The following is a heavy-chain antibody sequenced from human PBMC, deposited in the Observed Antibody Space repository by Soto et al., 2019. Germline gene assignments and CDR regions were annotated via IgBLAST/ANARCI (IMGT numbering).Heavy chain of an antibody. CDR3: ARAEESYSYGYLGWFDP. J-gene: IGHJ5*02. Sequence: SETLSLTCTVSGGSISSYYWSWIRQPPGKGLEWIGYIYYSGSTNYNPSLKSRVTISVDTSKNQFSLKLSSVTAADTAVYYCARAEESYSYGYLGWFDPWGQGTLVTVSS. CDR1: GGSISSYY. D-gene: IGHD5-18*01. CDR2: IYYSGST. V-gene: IGHV4-59*01.